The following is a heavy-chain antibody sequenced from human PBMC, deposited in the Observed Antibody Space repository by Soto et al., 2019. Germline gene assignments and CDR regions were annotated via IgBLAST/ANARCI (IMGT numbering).Heavy chain of an antibody. CDR2: LIHGGST. V-gene: IGHV4-34*02. Sequence: QVHLEQWGAGLLKPSETLSLTCAIYNSSLGAFHWTWIRQPPGKGLEWIGELIHGGSTNYNPSLKSRVTFSLDTSKSQFSLHVMSVTAADTAVYYCARWRTAATAYWYFDLWGRGTRVIVSS. CDR1: NSSLGAFH. D-gene: IGHD2-15*01. J-gene: IGHJ2*01. CDR3: ARWRTAATAYWYFDL.